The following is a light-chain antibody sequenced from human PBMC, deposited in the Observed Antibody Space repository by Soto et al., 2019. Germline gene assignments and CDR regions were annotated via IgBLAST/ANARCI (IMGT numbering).Light chain of an antibody. CDR2: VAS. CDR3: LQYNTWPRT. CDR1: HDIGTN. Sequence: EIVMTQSPATLSVSPGERGTLSCRASHDIGTNLAWYQQKPGLAPRLLIYVASTRAAGNPARFSGSGSGTDFTLTISSLQSEDFAVYYCLQYNTWPRTFGQGTKVEIK. V-gene: IGKV3-15*01. J-gene: IGKJ1*01.